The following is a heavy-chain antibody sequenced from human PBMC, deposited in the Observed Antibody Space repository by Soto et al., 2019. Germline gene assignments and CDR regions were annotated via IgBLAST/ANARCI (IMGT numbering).Heavy chain of an antibody. CDR2: ISAYNGNT. V-gene: IGHV1-18*01. CDR3: ARDQPYSSSWTGAYYYYYGMDV. CDR1: GYTFTSYG. Sequence: ASVKVSCKASGYTFTSYGISWVRQAPGQGLEWMGWISAYNGNTNYAQKLQGRVTMTTDTSTSTAYMELRSLRSDDTAVYYCARDQPYSSSWTGAYYYYYGMDVWGQGPTVTVSS. J-gene: IGHJ6*02. D-gene: IGHD6-13*01.